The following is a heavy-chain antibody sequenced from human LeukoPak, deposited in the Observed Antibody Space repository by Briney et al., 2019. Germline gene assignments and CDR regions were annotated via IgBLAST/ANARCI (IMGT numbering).Heavy chain of an antibody. V-gene: IGHV4-39*07. Sequence: SETLSLTCTVSGGSISSSSYYWGWIRQPPGKGLEWIGSIYYSGSTYYNPSLKSRVTISVDTSKNQFSLKLSSVTAAVTAVYFCARNLGYYDSSGYSRPPTTYAFDIWGQGTMVTVSS. CDR3: ARNLGYYDSSGYSRPPTTYAFDI. CDR2: IYYSGST. CDR1: GGSISSSSYY. D-gene: IGHD3-22*01. J-gene: IGHJ3*02.